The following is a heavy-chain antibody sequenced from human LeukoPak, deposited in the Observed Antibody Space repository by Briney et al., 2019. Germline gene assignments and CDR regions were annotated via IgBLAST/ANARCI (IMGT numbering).Heavy chain of an antibody. CDR1: GITLSNYG. D-gene: IGHD3-22*01. CDR3: AKRGVVIRVILVGFHKEAYYFDS. J-gene: IGHJ4*02. CDR2: ISDSGGRT. V-gene: IGHV3-23*01. Sequence: TGGSLRLSCAVSGITLSNYGMSWVRQAPGKGLEWVAGISDSGGRTKYADSVKGRFTISRDNSKNTLYLQMSSLRAEDTAVYFCAKRGVVIRVILVGFHKEAYYFDSWGQGALVTVSS.